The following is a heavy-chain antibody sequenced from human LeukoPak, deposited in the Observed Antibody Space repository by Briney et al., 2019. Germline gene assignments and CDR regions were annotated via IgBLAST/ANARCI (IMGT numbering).Heavy chain of an antibody. CDR3: ARRSGPTSGYFDY. CDR2: ISDSGGIT. Sequence: PGGSLRLSCAASGFTFSSYGMSWVRQAPGKGLEWVSTISDSGGITYYADSVKGRFTISRDNSKNTLYLQMNSLRAEDTAVYYCARRSGPTSGYFDYWGQGTLVTVSS. J-gene: IGHJ4*02. D-gene: IGHD3-3*01. CDR1: GFTFSSYG. V-gene: IGHV3-23*01.